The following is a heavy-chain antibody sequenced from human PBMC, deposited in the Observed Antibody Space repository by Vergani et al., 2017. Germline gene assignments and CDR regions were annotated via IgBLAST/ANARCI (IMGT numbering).Heavy chain of an antibody. CDR3: ARVVPAAAIRGINWFDP. CDR2: LYHSGST. D-gene: IGHD2-2*01. V-gene: IGHV4-4*02. CDR1: LGSISSSNW. Sequence: QVQLQESGPGLVKPSGTLSLTCAVSLGSISSSNWWSWVRQPPGKGLVVFRKLYHSGSTNYNPSLKSRVSISVDKSKNQFSLKLSSVTAADTAVYYCARVVPAAAIRGINWFDPWGQGTLVTVSS. J-gene: IGHJ5*02.